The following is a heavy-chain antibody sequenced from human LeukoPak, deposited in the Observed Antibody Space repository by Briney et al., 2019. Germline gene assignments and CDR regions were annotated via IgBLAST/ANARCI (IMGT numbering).Heavy chain of an antibody. CDR2: IYHSGST. CDR1: GGSISSSNW. Sequence: SETLSLTCAVSGGSISSSNWWSWVRQPPGKGLEWIGEIYHSGSTNYNPSLKSRVTISVDKSKNQFSLKLSSVTAADTAVYYCARHRIYDYVWGSYRQVPYYFDYWGQGTLVTVSS. CDR3: ARHRIYDYVWGSYRQVPYYFDY. J-gene: IGHJ4*02. D-gene: IGHD3-16*02. V-gene: IGHV4-4*02.